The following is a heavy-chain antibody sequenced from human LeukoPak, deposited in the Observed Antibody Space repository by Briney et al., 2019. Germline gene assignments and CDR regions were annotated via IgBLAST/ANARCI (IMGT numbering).Heavy chain of an antibody. D-gene: IGHD2-2*01. J-gene: IGHJ4*02. CDR1: GYSISSGYY. CDR3: ARRGKAQDIVVVPAVYYFDY. CDR2: IYHSGST. Sequence: SETLSLTCAVPGYSISSGYYWGWIRQPPGKGLEWIGSIYHSGSTYYNPSLKSRVTISVDTSKNQFSLKLSSVTAADTAVYYCARRGKAQDIVVVPAVYYFDYWGQGTLVTVSS. V-gene: IGHV4-38-2*01.